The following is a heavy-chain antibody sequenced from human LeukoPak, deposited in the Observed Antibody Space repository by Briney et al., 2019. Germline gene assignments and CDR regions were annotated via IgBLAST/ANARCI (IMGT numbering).Heavy chain of an antibody. V-gene: IGHV3-48*01. D-gene: IGHD2-21*02. CDR2: VSSSSSTI. J-gene: IGHJ4*02. Sequence: GGSLRLSCAASGFTFSSYSMNWVRQAPGKGLEWVSYVSSSSSTIYYADSVKGRFTISRDNAKNSLYLQMNSLRAEDTAVYYCARESGDFYFDYWGQGTLVTVSS. CDR3: ARESGDFYFDY. CDR1: GFTFSSYS.